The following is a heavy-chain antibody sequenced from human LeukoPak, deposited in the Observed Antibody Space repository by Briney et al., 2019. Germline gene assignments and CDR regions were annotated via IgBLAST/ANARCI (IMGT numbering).Heavy chain of an antibody. J-gene: IGHJ4*02. CDR2: IIPIFGTA. Sequence: SVKVSCKASGGTFSSYAISWVRQAPGQGLDWMGRIIPIFGTANYAQKFQGRVTITTDESTSTAYMELSSLRSEDTAVYYCASQYSSGPFDYWGQGTLVTVSS. D-gene: IGHD6-19*01. CDR3: ASQYSSGPFDY. CDR1: GGTFSSYA. V-gene: IGHV1-69*05.